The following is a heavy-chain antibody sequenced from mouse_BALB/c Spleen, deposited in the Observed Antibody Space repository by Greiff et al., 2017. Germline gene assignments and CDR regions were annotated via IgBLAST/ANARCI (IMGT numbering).Heavy chain of an antibody. CDR3: AEGYGSSPLDY. CDR2: ILPGSGST. V-gene: IGHV1-9*01. D-gene: IGHD1-1*01. Sequence: QVQLQQSGAELMKPGASVKISCKATGYTFSSYWIEWVKQRPGHGLEWIGEILPGSGSTNYNEKFKGKATFTADTSSNTAYMQLSSLTSEDSAVYYCAEGYGSSPLDYWGQGTTLTVSS. J-gene: IGHJ2*01. CDR1: GYTFSSYW.